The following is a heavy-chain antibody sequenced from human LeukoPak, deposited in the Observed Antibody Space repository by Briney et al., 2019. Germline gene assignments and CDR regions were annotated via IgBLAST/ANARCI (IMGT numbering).Heavy chain of an antibody. Sequence: GGSLRLSCAASGFTFDDYAMHWVRQAPGKGLEWVSGISWNSGSIGYADSVKGRFTISRDNAKNSLYLQMNSLRAEDTALYYCAKGLYYYDSSGYLGGVFDYWGQGTLVTVSS. D-gene: IGHD3-22*01. CDR1: GFTFDDYA. V-gene: IGHV3-9*01. J-gene: IGHJ4*02. CDR2: ISWNSGSI. CDR3: AKGLYYYDSSGYLGGVFDY.